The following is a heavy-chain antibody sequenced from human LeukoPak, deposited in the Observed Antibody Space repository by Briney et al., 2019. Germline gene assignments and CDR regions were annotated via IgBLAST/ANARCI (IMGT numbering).Heavy chain of an antibody. CDR2: ISSSGTYI. CDR3: AREQSYSEEIVVVSPPFDY. Sequence: GGSLRLSCAASGFTFSSYGMNWVRQAPGKGLEWVSSISSSGTYIYFADSVKGRFTISRDNAKNSLYLQMNSLRAEDTALYYCAREQSYSEEIVVVSPPFDYWGQGTLVTVSS. D-gene: IGHD2-21*01. CDR1: GFTFSSYG. V-gene: IGHV3-21*01. J-gene: IGHJ4*02.